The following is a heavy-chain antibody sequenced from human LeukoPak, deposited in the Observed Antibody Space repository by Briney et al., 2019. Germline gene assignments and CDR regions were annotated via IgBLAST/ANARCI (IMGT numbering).Heavy chain of an antibody. CDR1: GYTFTSYG. CDR2: ISTYDGDT. CDR3: AREGLGELTLDY. V-gene: IGHV1-18*01. Sequence: ASVKVSCKASGYTFTSYGISWVRQAPGQGLEWMGWISTYDGDTNYAQKLQGRVTMTTDTSTNTAYMELRSLRSDDTAVYYCAREGLGELTLDYWGQGTLVTVSS. D-gene: IGHD3-16*01. J-gene: IGHJ4*02.